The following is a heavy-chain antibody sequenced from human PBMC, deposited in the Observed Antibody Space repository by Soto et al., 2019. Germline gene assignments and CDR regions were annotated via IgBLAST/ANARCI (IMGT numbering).Heavy chain of an antibody. J-gene: IGHJ6*03. CDR2: ISSSSTTI. CDR1: GVTFCDYS. V-gene: IGHV3-48*01. D-gene: IGHD2-15*01. CDR3: AKAGGPSYYYYMDV. Sequence: GGSLRLSCAASGVTFCDYSMDWVRQAPGKGLEWVSYISSSSTTIYYADSVKGRFTISRDNSRNTLYLQMNSLRAEDTALYYCAKAGGPSYYYYMDVCGKGTTVTVSS.